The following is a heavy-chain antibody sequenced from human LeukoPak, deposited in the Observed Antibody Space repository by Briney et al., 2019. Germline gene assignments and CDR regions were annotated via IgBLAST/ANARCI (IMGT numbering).Heavy chain of an antibody. V-gene: IGHV4-34*01. CDR1: GGSFSGYY. CDR2: INHSGST. CDR3: ASRGGSGWPYYYYYYMDV. Sequence: SETLSLTCAVYGGSFSGYYWSWIRQPPGKGLEWIGEINHSGSTYYNPSLKSRVTISVDTSKNQFSLKLSSVTAADTAVYYCASRGGSGWPYYYYYYMDVWGKGTTVTISS. D-gene: IGHD6-19*01. J-gene: IGHJ6*03.